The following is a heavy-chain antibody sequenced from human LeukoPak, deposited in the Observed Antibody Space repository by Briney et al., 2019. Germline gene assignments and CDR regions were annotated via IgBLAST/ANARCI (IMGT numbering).Heavy chain of an antibody. CDR3: ANPLGVVVTAPPVW. Sequence: GGSLRLSCAASGFTFSSYAMSWVRQAPGEGLEWVSAISGSGGSTYYADSVKGRFTISRDNSKNTLYLQMNSLRAEDTAVYYCANPLGVVVTAPPVWWGQGTLVTVSS. CDR1: GFTFSSYA. V-gene: IGHV3-23*01. D-gene: IGHD2-21*02. CDR2: ISGSGGST. J-gene: IGHJ4*02.